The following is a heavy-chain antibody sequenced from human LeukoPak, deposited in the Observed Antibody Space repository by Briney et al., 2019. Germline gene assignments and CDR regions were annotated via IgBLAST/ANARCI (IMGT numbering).Heavy chain of an antibody. D-gene: IGHD3-3*01. V-gene: IGHV4-59*12. CDR3: ARRGYDFWSGYYISGYYGMDV. J-gene: IGHJ6*02. CDR2: IYYSGST. CDR1: GGSISSYY. Sequence: PSETLSLTCTVSGGSISSYYWSWIRQPPGKGLEWIGYIYYSGSTNYNPSLKSRVTISVDTSKNQFSLKLSSVTAADTAVYYCARRGYDFWSGYYISGYYGMDVWGQGTTVTVSS.